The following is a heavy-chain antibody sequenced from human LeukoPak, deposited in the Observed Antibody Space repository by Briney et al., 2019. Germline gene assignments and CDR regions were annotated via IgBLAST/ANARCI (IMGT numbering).Heavy chain of an antibody. J-gene: IGHJ4*02. CDR1: GGTFSIYA. Sequence: GASVKVSCEASGGTFSIYAISWVRQDPGQGLEWMGGIIPIFGTANYAQKFQGRVTITADESTSTAYMELSSLRSEDTAVYYCATGWGYRGARKDFDYWGQGTLVTVSS. D-gene: IGHD3-10*01. V-gene: IGHV1-69*01. CDR3: ATGWGYRGARKDFDY. CDR2: IIPIFGTA.